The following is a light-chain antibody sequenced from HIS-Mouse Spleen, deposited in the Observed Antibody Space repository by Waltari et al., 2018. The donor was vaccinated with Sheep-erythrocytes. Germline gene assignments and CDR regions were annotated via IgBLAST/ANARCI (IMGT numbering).Light chain of an antibody. Sequence: QSALTQPRSVSGSPGQSVTISCTGTSSDVGGYNYVSWYQQHPGKAPKLMIYDVSKRPSAVPDRFSGSKSGNPASLTISGLQAEDEADYYCCSYAGSYNHVFATGTKVTVL. CDR2: DVS. V-gene: IGLV2-11*01. CDR3: CSYAGSYNHV. CDR1: SSDVGGYNY. J-gene: IGLJ1*01.